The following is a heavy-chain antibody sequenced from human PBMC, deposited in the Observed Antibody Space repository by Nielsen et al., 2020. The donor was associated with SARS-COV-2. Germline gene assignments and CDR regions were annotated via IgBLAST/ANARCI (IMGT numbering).Heavy chain of an antibody. D-gene: IGHD3-22*01. CDR2: INPNSGGT. V-gene: IGHV1-2*04. CDR3: ARPALDSSGYYYYYGMDV. Sequence: WVRQAPGQGLEWMGWINPNSGGTNYAQKFQGWVTMTRDTSISTAYMELSSLRSEDTAVYYCARPALDSSGYYYYYGMDVWGQGTTVTVSS. J-gene: IGHJ6*02.